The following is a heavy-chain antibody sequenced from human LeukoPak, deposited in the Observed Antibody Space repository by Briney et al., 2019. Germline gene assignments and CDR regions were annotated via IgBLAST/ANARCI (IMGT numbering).Heavy chain of an antibody. CDR3: AKGRGSYYGMDV. Sequence: SQTLSLTCAISGDSVSSNSAAWNWIRQSPSRGLEWLGRTYYRSKWYNDFTISVKSRITINPDTSKNQFSLQLNSVTPEDTAVYYCAKGRGSYYGMDVWGQGTTVTASS. J-gene: IGHJ6*02. V-gene: IGHV6-1*01. CDR1: GDSVSSNSAA. CDR2: TYYRSKWYN.